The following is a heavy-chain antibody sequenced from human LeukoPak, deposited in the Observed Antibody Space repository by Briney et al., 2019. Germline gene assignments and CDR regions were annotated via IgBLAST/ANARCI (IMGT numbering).Heavy chain of an antibody. J-gene: IGHJ6*03. Sequence: GASVKVSCKASGGSFSNYAISWVRQAPGQGLEWMGGIIPIFGTANYAQKFQGRVTITADKSTSTAYMELSSLRSEDTAVYYCARGRGDYDLNYYYYMDVWGKGTTVTVSS. V-gene: IGHV1-69*06. CDR1: GGSFSNYA. D-gene: IGHD4-17*01. CDR2: IIPIFGTA. CDR3: ARGRGDYDLNYYYYMDV.